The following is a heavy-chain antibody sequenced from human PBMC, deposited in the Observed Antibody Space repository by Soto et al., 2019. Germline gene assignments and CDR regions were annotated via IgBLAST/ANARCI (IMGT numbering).Heavy chain of an antibody. Sequence: ASVKVSCKASGNTFTSYDINWVRQATGHGLEWMGRINPNSGNIGYAQKFQGRVTMTRDTAIRTAYMEVSRLRSDDTAVYYCARGRASGSYYLLDYWGQGTLVTVSS. D-gene: IGHD3-10*01. J-gene: IGHJ4*02. V-gene: IGHV1-8*01. CDR3: ARGRASGSYYLLDY. CDR1: GNTFTSYD. CDR2: INPNSGNI.